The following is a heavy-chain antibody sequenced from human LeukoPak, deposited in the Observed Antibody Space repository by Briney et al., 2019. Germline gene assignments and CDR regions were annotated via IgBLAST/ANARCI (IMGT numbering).Heavy chain of an antibody. V-gene: IGHV4-39*07. D-gene: IGHD5-12*01. CDR3: ARGQAVVSGYDWATYFDY. Sequence: SETLSLTCTVSGGSISSSTYYWGWIRQPPGKGLEWIGGFYYSGSTYYNPSLKSRVTISLETSKNQFSLKLSSVTAADTAVYYCARGQAVVSGYDWATYFDYWGQGTLVTVSS. J-gene: IGHJ4*02. CDR1: GGSISSSTYY. CDR2: FYYSGST.